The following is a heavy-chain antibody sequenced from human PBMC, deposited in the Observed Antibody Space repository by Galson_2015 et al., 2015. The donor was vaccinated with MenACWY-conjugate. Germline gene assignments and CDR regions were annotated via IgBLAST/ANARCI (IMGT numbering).Heavy chain of an antibody. CDR2: TQYTSKWYV. D-gene: IGHD6-19*01. J-gene: IGHJ4*02. CDR1: GDSVSTNSGA. V-gene: IGHV6-1*01. Sequence: ISGDSVSTNSGAWNWIRQSPSRGLEWLGRTQYTSKWYVYYAVSVKSRITINADTSKNQFFLQLNSVTPEDTAVYYCARDLSSGWGRFDYWGQGILVTVSS. CDR3: ARDLSSGWGRFDY.